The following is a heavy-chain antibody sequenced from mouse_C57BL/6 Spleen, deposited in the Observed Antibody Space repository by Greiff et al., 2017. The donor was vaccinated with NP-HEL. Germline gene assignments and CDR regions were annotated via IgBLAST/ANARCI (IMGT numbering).Heavy chain of an antibody. CDR1: GYTFASYW. CDR2: LYPGSGST. D-gene: IGHD2-1*01. V-gene: IGHV1-55*01. CDR3: ARGGKGYFDY. Sequence: QVQLQQPGAELVKPGASVKMSCKASGYTFASYWITWVKQRPGQGLEWIGDLYPGSGSTNYNEKFKSKATLTVDTSSSTAYMQLSSLKSEDSAVYYCARGGKGYFDYWGKGTTLTVSS. J-gene: IGHJ2*01.